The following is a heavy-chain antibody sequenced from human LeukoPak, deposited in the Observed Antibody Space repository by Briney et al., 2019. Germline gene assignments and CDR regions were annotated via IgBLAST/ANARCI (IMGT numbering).Heavy chain of an antibody. CDR2: IIPILGIA. V-gene: IGHV1-69*02. J-gene: IGHJ5*02. CDR1: GGTFSSYT. CDR3: ARSNHYDNWFDP. D-gene: IGHD3-22*01. Sequence: HGSSVKVSCKASGGTFSSYTISWVRQAPGQGLEWMGRIIPILGIANYAQKFQGRVTITADKSTSTAYMELSSLRSEDTAVYYCARSNHYDNWFDPWGQGTLVTVSS.